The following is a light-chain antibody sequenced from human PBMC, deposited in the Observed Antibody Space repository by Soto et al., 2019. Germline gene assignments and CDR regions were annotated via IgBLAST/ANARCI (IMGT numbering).Light chain of an antibody. CDR3: QSYDSSLSGHV. CDR1: SSNIGAGYD. Sequence: QSVLTQPPSVSGAPGQRVTISCTGSSSNIGAGYDVHWYQQLPGTVPKLLIYGNSNRPSGVPDRFSGSKSGTSASLAITRLRAEDEADYYGQSYDSSLSGHVFGRGTKVTVL. V-gene: IGLV1-40*01. CDR2: GNS. J-gene: IGLJ1*01.